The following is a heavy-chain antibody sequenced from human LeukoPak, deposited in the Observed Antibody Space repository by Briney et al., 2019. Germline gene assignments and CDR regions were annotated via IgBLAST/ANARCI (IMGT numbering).Heavy chain of an antibody. Sequence: ASVKVSCKASGYTFTSYYMHWVRQAPGQGLEWMGIINPSGGSTSYAQKFQGRVTMTRDMSTSTVYMELRSLRSDDTAVYYCARFYHTDRTLDYWGQGTLVTVSS. CDR1: GYTFTSYY. D-gene: IGHD2/OR15-2a*01. V-gene: IGHV1-46*01. CDR2: INPSGGST. J-gene: IGHJ4*02. CDR3: ARFYHTDRTLDY.